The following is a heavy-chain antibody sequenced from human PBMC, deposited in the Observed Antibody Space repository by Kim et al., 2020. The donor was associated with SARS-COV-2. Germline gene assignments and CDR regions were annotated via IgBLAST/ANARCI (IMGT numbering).Heavy chain of an antibody. J-gene: IGHJ3*02. CDR1: GVTFRGSA. D-gene: IGHD1-1*01. CDR3: TSAPGRTFAFGDVFD. Sequence: GGSLRLSCAASGVTFRGSAMHGVRQASGKGLDWVGRIRSKANSYATAYAASVKCSFTISSDDSKNTAYLQINSLKTEDTAVYYCTSAPGRTFAFGDVFD. V-gene: IGHV3-73*01. CDR2: IRSKANSYAT.